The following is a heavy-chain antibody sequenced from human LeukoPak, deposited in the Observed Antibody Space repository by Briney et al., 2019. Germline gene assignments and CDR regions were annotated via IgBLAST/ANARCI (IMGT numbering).Heavy chain of an antibody. V-gene: IGHV3-7*01. D-gene: IGHD3-3*01. CDR3: ARGDDFWGSPADY. Sequence: GGSLRLSCAASGFTFSSYWMSWVRQAPGRGLEWVANIKQDGSEKYYVDSVKGRFTISRDNAKNSLYLQMNSLRAEDTAVYYCARGDDFWGSPADYWGQGTLVTVSS. CDR2: IKQDGSEK. CDR1: GFTFSSYW. J-gene: IGHJ4*02.